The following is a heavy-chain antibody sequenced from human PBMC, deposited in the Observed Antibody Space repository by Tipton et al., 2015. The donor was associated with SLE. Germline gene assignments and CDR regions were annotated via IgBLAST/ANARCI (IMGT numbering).Heavy chain of an antibody. CDR3: ARDRGRAAAGTDFDY. CDR2: INHSGSA. CDR1: GGSFSGYY. Sequence: LRLSCAVYGGSFSGYYWSWIRQPPGKGLEWIGDINHSGSANYNPSLKSRVTISVDTSKNQFSLKLSSVTAADTAVYYCARDRGRAAAGTDFDYWGQGTLVTVSS. D-gene: IGHD6-13*01. J-gene: IGHJ4*02. V-gene: IGHV4-34*01.